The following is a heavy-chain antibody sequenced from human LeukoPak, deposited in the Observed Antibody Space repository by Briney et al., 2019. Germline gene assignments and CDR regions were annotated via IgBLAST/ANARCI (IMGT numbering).Heavy chain of an antibody. CDR2: IRYDGSNK. CDR1: GLTFSSYG. Sequence: GGSLRLSCAASGLTFSSYGMHWVRQAPGKGLEWVAFIRYDGSNKYYADSVKGRFTISRDNSKNTLFLQMNSLTAEDTAIYSCARPRLEYCSGGSCFDAFDIWGQGTMVTVSS. D-gene: IGHD2-15*01. V-gene: IGHV3-30*02. CDR3: ARPRLEYCSGGSCFDAFDI. J-gene: IGHJ3*02.